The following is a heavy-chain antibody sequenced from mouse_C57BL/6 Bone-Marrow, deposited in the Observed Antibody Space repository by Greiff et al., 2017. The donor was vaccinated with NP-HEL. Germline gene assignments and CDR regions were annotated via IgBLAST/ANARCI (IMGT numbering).Heavy chain of an antibody. V-gene: IGHV3-6*01. CDR2: ISYDGSN. D-gene: IGHD2-3*01. CDR3: ANYDGYFYWYFDV. Sequence: EVQRVESGPGLVKPSQSLSLTCSVTGYSITSGYYWNWIRQFPGNKLEWMGYISYDGSNNYNPSLKNRISITLDTSKNQFFLKLNSVTTEDTATYYCANYDGYFYWYFDVWGTGTTVTVSS. CDR1: GYSITSGYY. J-gene: IGHJ1*03.